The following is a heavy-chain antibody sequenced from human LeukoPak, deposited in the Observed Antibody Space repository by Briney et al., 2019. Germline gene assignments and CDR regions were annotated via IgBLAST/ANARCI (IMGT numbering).Heavy chain of an antibody. J-gene: IGHJ3*02. CDR1: GFTFSSYW. CDR3: ARSSSLLSAFDI. Sequence: PGGSLRLSCAASGFTFSSYWMHWVRQAPGKGLVWVSRINSDGSSTSYADSVKGRFTISRDNAKNTLYLQMNSLRAEDTAVYYCARSSSLLSAFDIWGQGTMVTVSS. CDR2: INSDGSST. D-gene: IGHD6-6*01. V-gene: IGHV3-74*01.